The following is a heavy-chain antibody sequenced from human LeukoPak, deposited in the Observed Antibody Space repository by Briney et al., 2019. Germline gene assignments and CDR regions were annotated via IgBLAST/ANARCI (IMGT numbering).Heavy chain of an antibody. J-gene: IGHJ4*02. CDR1: GGSFSGYY. V-gene: IGHV4-34*01. Sequence: PSETLSLTCAVYGGSFSGYYWSWIRQPPGKGLEWIGEVNHSGNTNYNTSLKSRVTISADTSKNQFSLKLSSVTAADTAAYYCAREGTVSFFDYWGQGTIVSDSS. CDR3: AREGTVSFFDY. CDR2: VNHSGNT. D-gene: IGHD1-7*01.